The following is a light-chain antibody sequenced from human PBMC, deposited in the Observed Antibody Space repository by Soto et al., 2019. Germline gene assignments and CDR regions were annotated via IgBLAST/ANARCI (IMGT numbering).Light chain of an antibody. Sequence: IVMTQSPVTLSVSPGERVSLSCRASQSIGSSLAWYQQKRGPAPRLLIYGASTRATGIPGRFSGRGSGTEFTLTISGLQSEDFAVYYCQHYTNWPPITFGQGTRLEIK. CDR3: QHYTNWPPIT. CDR2: GAS. CDR1: QSIGSS. V-gene: IGKV3-15*01. J-gene: IGKJ5*01.